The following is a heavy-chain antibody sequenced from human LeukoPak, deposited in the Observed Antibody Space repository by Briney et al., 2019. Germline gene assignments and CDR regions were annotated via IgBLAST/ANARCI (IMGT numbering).Heavy chain of an antibody. V-gene: IGHV3-74*01. CDR3: AVSSPPYGFEY. D-gene: IGHD3-10*01. CDR2: ISGDGSGT. Sequence: GGSLRLSCAASGITLRNFWMHWVRQAPGKGLVWVSQISGDGSGTTYADSVKGRFTTSRDNAKNTVFLQMNSLGVDDTAVYYCAVSSPPYGFEYWGQGSLVTVSS. CDR1: GITLRNFW. J-gene: IGHJ4*02.